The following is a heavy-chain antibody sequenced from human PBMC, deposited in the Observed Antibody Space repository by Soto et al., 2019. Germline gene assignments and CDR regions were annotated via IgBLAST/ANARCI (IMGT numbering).Heavy chain of an antibody. Sequence: SETLSLTCTVSGGSISSSSYYWGWIRQPPGKGLEWIGSIYYSGSTYYNPSLKSRVTISVDTSKNQFSLKLSSVTAADTAVYYCAALYDFWSGYYNTTTRRVLSYFDYWGQGNLVTVSS. V-gene: IGHV4-39*01. CDR2: IYYSGST. CDR1: GGSISSSSYY. CDR3: AALYDFWSGYYNTTTRRVLSYFDY. D-gene: IGHD3-3*01. J-gene: IGHJ4*02.